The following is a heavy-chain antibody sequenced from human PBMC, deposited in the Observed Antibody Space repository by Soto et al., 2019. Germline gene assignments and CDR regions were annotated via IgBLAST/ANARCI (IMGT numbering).Heavy chain of an antibody. CDR3: ARDRVGGSLDFDY. Sequence: ASVKVSCKASGYTFTGYYMHWVRQAPGQGLEWMGWINPNSGGTNYAQKFQGWVTMTRDTSISTAYMELSRLRSDDTAVYYCARDRVGGSLDFDYWGQGTLVTVSS. V-gene: IGHV1-2*04. D-gene: IGHD3-16*01. CDR1: GYTFTGYY. CDR2: INPNSGGT. J-gene: IGHJ4*02.